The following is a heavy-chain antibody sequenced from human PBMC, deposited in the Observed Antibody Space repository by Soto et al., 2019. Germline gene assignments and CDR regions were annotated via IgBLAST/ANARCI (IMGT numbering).Heavy chain of an antibody. CDR1: GYTFTNYY. Sequence: QVQLVQSGAEVKKPGASVKVSCKASGYTFTNYYLHWVRQAPGQGLEWLGIINPSGGGTNYAQKCPSRVTMTRETATITVYMEPSSVRSEVTAMYYCARYYHDSSGYENAFDIWGLGTMVTVSS. CDR3: ARYYHDSSGYENAFDI. D-gene: IGHD3-22*01. CDR2: INPSGGGT. J-gene: IGHJ3*02. V-gene: IGHV1-46*03.